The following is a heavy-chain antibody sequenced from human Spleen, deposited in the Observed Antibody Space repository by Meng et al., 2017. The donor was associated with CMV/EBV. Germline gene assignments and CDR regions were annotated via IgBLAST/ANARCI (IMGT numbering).Heavy chain of an antibody. J-gene: IGHJ4*02. D-gene: IGHD2-15*01. Sequence: GGSLRLSCAASGFPFSYYAVHWVRQAPGKGLEWVAVISKDGSNEYYADSVKGRFTISRDNSKYTLYLQMHSLRAEDTAVYYCARRRGNGYSEFWGQGILVTVSS. CDR3: ARRRGNGYSEF. CDR1: GFPFSYYA. CDR2: ISKDGSNE. V-gene: IGHV3-30*04.